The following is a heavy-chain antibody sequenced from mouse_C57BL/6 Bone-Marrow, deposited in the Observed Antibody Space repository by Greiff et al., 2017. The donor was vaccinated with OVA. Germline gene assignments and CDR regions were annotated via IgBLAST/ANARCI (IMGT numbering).Heavy chain of an antibody. D-gene: IGHD2-4*01. V-gene: IGHV2-9-1*01. CDR3: ARNLRHYDYVWFAY. J-gene: IGHJ3*01. CDR1: GFSLTSYA. CDR2: IWPGGGT. Sequence: VQLVESGPGLVAPSQSLSITCTVSGFSLTSYAISWVRQPPGKGLEWLGVIWPGGGTNYNSALNSRLSISNEDSKSHAFLKKNSLQTDDTARYYCARNLRHYDYVWFAYWGQGTLVTVSA.